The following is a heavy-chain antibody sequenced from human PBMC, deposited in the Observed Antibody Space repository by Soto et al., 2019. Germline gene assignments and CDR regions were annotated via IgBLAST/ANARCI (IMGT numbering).Heavy chain of an antibody. CDR2: ISGSGGST. V-gene: IGHV3-23*01. CDR3: AKDRETYSDILTGYYNPISPPYY. J-gene: IGHJ4*02. D-gene: IGHD3-9*01. Sequence: GGSLRLSCAASGFTFSSYAMSWVRQAPGKGLEWVSAISGSGGSTYYADSVKGRFTISRDNSKNTLYLQMNSLRAEDTAVYYCAKDRETYSDILTGYYNPISPPYYWAQGSLVTVSA. CDR1: GFTFSSYA.